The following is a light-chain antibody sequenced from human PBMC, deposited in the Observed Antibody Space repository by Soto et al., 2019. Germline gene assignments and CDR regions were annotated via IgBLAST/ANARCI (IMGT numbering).Light chain of an antibody. CDR3: QQSYSTPPLT. CDR2: VAS. Sequence: DIQMTQSPSSLSASVGDRVTITCRASQNINNYLNWYQQKPGPAPKLLIYVASSLQSGVPSRFSGSGSWTDFTLTISSLQPEDFATYYCQQSYSTPPLTFGGGTKVEIK. CDR1: QNINNY. V-gene: IGKV1-39*01. J-gene: IGKJ4*01.